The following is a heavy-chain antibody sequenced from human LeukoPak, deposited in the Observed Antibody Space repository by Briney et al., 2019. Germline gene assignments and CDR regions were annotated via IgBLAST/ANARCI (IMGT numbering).Heavy chain of an antibody. J-gene: IGHJ4*02. CDR1: GFTFSSYA. V-gene: IGHV3-23*01. Sequence: GGSLRLSCAASGFTFSSYAMSWVRQAPGKGLEWVSAISGSGGSTYYADSVKGRFTISRDNSKNTLYLQMNSLRAEDTAVYYCAKSGSRENNCSSTSCYTGRADYWGQGTLVTVSS. CDR2: ISGSGGST. CDR3: AKSGSRENNCSSTSCYTGRADY. D-gene: IGHD2-2*02.